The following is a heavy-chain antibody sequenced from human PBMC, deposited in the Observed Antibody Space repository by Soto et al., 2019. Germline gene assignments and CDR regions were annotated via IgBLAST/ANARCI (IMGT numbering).Heavy chain of an antibody. CDR1: GYTFTGYY. Sequence: QVQLVQSGAEVKKPGASVKVSCKASGYTFTGYYMHWVRQAPGQGLEWMGWINPNSGGTNYAQKFQGWVTMTRDTSISTAYMELSRLRSDDTAVYYCARGFYITGTTPSSYYGMDVWGQGTTVTVSS. V-gene: IGHV1-2*04. CDR3: ARGFYITGTTPSSYYGMDV. D-gene: IGHD1-7*01. J-gene: IGHJ6*02. CDR2: INPNSGGT.